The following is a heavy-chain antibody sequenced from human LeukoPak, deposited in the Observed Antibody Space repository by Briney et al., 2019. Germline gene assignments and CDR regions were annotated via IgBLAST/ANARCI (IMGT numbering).Heavy chain of an antibody. CDR1: GGSISSGGYY. V-gene: IGHV4-31*03. D-gene: IGHD3-22*01. J-gene: IGHJ4*02. CDR3: ARGGYYYDSSGYNSLDY. CDR2: IYYSGST. Sequence: SETLSLTCTVSGGSISSGGYYWSWIRQHPGKGLEWIGYIYYSGSTYYNPSLKSRVTISVDTSKNQFSLKLSSVTAADTAVYYCARGGYYYDSSGYNSLDYWGQGTLVTVSS.